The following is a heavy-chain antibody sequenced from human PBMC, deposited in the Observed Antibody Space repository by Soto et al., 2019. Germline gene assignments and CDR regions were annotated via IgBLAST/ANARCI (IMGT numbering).Heavy chain of an antibody. V-gene: IGHV4-31*03. CDR1: GGSISSGGYY. J-gene: IGHJ4*02. Sequence: QVQLQESGPGLVKPSQTLSLTCTVSGGSISSGGYYWSWIRQHPGKALEWIGYIYYSGSTYYNPSLKSRVTISVDTSKNQFSLKLSSVTAADTAVYYCARGGGRYDFWSGYYTAPSPFDYWGQGTLVTVSS. CDR3: ARGGGRYDFWSGYYTAPSPFDY. D-gene: IGHD3-3*01. CDR2: IYYSGST.